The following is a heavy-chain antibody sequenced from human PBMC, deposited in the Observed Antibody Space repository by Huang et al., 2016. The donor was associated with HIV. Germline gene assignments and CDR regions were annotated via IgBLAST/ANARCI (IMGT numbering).Heavy chain of an antibody. CDR3: ATVGWTSGSDAYFFDT. J-gene: IGHJ5*02. D-gene: IGHD3-10*01. Sequence: ELQLVQSGGGLVKPGESLRLSCSASGFSFRCYTLAWGRQTPVKVLGWVSRRGCSVSSIAYADSAWGKGRLTVSRDNDKNSLYLDVNSVRAEDTALYYCATVGWTSGSDAYFFDTWGQGVLVIVSS. V-gene: IGHV3-21*02. CDR1: GFSFRCYT. CDR2: RGCSVSSI.